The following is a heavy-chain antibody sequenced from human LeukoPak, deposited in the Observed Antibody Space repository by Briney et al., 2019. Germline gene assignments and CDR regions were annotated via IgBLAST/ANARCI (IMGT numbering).Heavy chain of an antibody. J-gene: IGHJ4*02. Sequence: ASVKVSCKASGGTFISYAISWVRQAPGQGLEWMGGIIPIFGTANYAQKFQGRVTITADESTSTAYMELSSLRSEGTAVYYCARRLTTYYYDSSGYPSDYWGQGTLVTVSS. CDR1: GGTFISYA. CDR2: IIPIFGTA. CDR3: ARRLTTYYYDSSGYPSDY. V-gene: IGHV1-69*13. D-gene: IGHD3-22*01.